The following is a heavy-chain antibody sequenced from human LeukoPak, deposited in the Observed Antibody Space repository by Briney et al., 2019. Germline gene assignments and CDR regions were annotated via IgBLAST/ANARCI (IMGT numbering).Heavy chain of an antibody. V-gene: IGHV1-69*04. J-gene: IGHJ6*02. CDR2: IIPILGIA. Sequence: ASVKVSCKASGGTFSSYAISWVRQAPGQGLEWMGRIIPILGIANYAQKFQGRVTITADKSTSTAYMELSSLRSEDTAVYYCARDWGQQLVEQRPYYYYGMDVWGQGTTVTVSS. D-gene: IGHD6-13*01. CDR1: GGTFSSYA. CDR3: ARDWGQQLVEQRPYYYYGMDV.